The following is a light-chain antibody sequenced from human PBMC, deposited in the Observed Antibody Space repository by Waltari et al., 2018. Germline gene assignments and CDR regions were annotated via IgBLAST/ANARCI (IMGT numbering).Light chain of an antibody. CDR1: SSDVGSYNL. CDR2: EGS. J-gene: IGLJ3*02. CDR3: CSYAGSSTFNWV. V-gene: IGLV2-23*01. Sequence: QSALTQPASVSGSPGQSITISCTGTSSDVGSYNLVSWYQQHPGKAPKLMIYEGSKRPSGVSKCFSGSKSGDTAALTIAGLQGEDEADYYCCSYAGSSTFNWVFGGGTKLTVL.